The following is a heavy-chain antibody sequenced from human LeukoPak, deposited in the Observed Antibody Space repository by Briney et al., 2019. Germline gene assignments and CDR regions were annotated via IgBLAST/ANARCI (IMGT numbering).Heavy chain of an antibody. D-gene: IGHD1-1*01. Sequence: GGSLRLSCAASGFTFSDYYMSWIRQAPGKGLEWVSYIGSSGSTIYYADSVKGRFTISRDNSKSTLYLQMNSLRAEDTALYYCAREGNWRPQPFDSWGQGTLVTVSS. J-gene: IGHJ4*02. CDR3: AREGNWRPQPFDS. V-gene: IGHV3-11*04. CDR1: GFTFSDYY. CDR2: IGSSGSTI.